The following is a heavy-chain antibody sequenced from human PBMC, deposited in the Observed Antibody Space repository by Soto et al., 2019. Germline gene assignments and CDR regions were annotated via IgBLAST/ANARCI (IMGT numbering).Heavy chain of an antibody. CDR1: GFAFSSYA. D-gene: IGHD4-17*01. V-gene: IGHV3-23*01. CDR2: ISGSGVST. J-gene: IGHJ4*02. Sequence: EVQLLESGGGFVQSGGSLRLSCAASGFAFSSYAMNWVRQAPGKGLEWVSVISGSGVSTYYADSVKGRFTITRDNSKNTLYLQMNSLRAEDTAVYYCAMDLARVTHWGQGTPVTVSS. CDR3: AMDLARVTH.